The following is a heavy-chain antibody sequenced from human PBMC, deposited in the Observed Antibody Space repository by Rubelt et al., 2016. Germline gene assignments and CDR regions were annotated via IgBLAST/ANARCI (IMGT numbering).Heavy chain of an antibody. CDR1: GGSISSSSYY. Sequence: QLQLQESGPGLVRPSETLSLTCTVSGGSISSSSYYWGWIRQHPGKGLEWIGSNDFSGRSYYNPSLQSRVSISIDMSKNQISRKLNSVTSADTAVYYGARGGIHWAGDYWGQGTLVTVSS. CDR2: NDFSGRS. D-gene: IGHD3-16*01. V-gene: IGHV4-39*07. CDR3: ARGGIHWAGDY. J-gene: IGHJ4*02.